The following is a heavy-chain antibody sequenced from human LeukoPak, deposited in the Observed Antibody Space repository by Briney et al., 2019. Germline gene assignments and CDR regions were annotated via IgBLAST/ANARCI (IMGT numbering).Heavy chain of an antibody. CDR2: IYYSGST. CDR3: ARHGSIAVAGHFVY. V-gene: IGHV4-39*01. D-gene: IGHD6-19*01. Sequence: SETLSLTCTVSGGSISSSSYYWGWIRQPPGKGLEWIGSIYYSGSTYYNPSLKSRVTISVDTSKNQFSLKLSSVTAADTAVYYCARHGSIAVAGHFVYWGQGTLVTVSS. J-gene: IGHJ4*02. CDR1: GGSISSSSYY.